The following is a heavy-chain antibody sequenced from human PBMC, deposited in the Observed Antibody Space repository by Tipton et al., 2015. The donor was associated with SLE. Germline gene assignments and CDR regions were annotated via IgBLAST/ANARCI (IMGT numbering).Heavy chain of an antibody. CDR2: IYYSGST. Sequence: TLSLTCAVYGGSFSGYYWSWIRQPPGKGLEWIGYIYYSGSTYYNPSLKSRVTISVDTSKNQFSLKLSSVTAADTAVYYCARGLFFRPWGQGTLVTVSS. CDR3: ARGLFFRP. J-gene: IGHJ5*02. CDR1: GGSFSGYY. D-gene: IGHD2/OR15-2a*01. V-gene: IGHV4-34*01.